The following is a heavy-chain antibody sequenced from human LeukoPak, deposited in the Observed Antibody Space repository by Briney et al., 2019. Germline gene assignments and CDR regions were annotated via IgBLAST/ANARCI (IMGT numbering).Heavy chain of an antibody. V-gene: IGHV1-8*01. Sequence: GASVKVSCKASGYTFTSYDTNWVRQATGQGLEWMGWMNPNSGNTGYAQKFQGRVTMTRNTSISTAYMELSSLRSEDTAVYYCARAAYCGGDCYHNWFDPWGQGTLVTVSS. J-gene: IGHJ5*02. D-gene: IGHD2-21*02. CDR2: MNPNSGNT. CDR3: ARAAYCGGDCYHNWFDP. CDR1: GYTFTSYD.